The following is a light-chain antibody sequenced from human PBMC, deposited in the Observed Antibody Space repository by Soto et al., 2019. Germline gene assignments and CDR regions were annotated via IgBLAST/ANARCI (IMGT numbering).Light chain of an antibody. CDR3: QQRSDSPPLT. V-gene: IGKV3-11*01. J-gene: IGKJ4*01. Sequence: EVVLIQSPATLSLSPGDRATLSCRASQSVFGYLAWYQHKPGQAPRLLIYDAYKRATGVPARFSGSGSETDFSLIISSLEPEDFAVYYCQQRSDSPPLTFGGGTKVEIK. CDR2: DAY. CDR1: QSVFGY.